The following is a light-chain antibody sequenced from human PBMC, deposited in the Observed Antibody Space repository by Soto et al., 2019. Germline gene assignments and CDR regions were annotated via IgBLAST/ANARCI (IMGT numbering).Light chain of an antibody. Sequence: QSVLTQPPSASGSPGQSVTISCTGTSSDIGGYHYVSWYQQHPGKAPKLMIYEVSKRPSGVPDRVSGSKSGNTASLTVSGLQAEDEADYYCSSYAGSNNYVFGSGTKVTVL. J-gene: IGLJ1*01. CDR2: EVS. V-gene: IGLV2-8*01. CDR3: SSYAGSNNYV. CDR1: SSDIGGYHY.